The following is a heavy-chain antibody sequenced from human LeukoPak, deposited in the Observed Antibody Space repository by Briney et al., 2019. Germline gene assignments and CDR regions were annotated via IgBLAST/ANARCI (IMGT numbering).Heavy chain of an antibody. Sequence: GGSLRLSCAASGFTLSTYWMHWVRQAPGKGLVWVARIRPEGTTTAYADSVKGRFTISRDNAKNTLFLQMNSLSAEDTAVYYCARDLDWILFDYWGQGTLVTVSS. J-gene: IGHJ4*02. CDR3: ARDLDWILFDY. D-gene: IGHD3-9*01. CDR2: IRPEGTTT. V-gene: IGHV3-74*03. CDR1: GFTLSTYW.